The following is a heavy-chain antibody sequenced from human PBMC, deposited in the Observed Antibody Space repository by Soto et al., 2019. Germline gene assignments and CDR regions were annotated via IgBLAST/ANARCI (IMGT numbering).Heavy chain of an antibody. CDR2: IKQDGSEK. CDR1: GFTFSSYW. CDR3: ASIHFSSSYYYYCRDV. J-gene: IGHJ6*02. Sequence: GGSLRLSCAASGFTFSSYWMSWVRQAPGKGLEWVANIKQDGSEKYYVDAVKGRFTISRDNAKNTLYLQMNSLRAEDTAVYDCASIHFSSSYYYYCRDVWGQGTTVTVSS. D-gene: IGHD6-19*01. V-gene: IGHV3-7*01.